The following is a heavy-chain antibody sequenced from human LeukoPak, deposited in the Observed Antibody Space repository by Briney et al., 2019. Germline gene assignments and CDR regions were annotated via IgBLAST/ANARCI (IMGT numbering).Heavy chain of an antibody. Sequence: SETLSLTCTVSGGSISSGSNNWSWIRQPAGKGLEWIGRIYTSGSTNYNPSLKSRVTISEDTSKHQFSLKLSSVTAADTAVYYCAMYSSSSNNDYWGQGTLVTVSS. J-gene: IGHJ4*02. CDR1: GGSISSGSNN. CDR3: AMYSSSSNNDY. V-gene: IGHV4-61*02. D-gene: IGHD6-6*01. CDR2: IYTSGST.